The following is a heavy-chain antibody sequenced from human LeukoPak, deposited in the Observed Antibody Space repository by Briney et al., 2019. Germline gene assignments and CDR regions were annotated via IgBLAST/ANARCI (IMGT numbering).Heavy chain of an antibody. CDR2: INAGNGNT. D-gene: IGHD3-10*01. CDR3: AREISGDYYGSGSASYGMDV. J-gene: IGHJ6*04. V-gene: IGHV1-3*01. CDR1: GYTFTSYA. Sequence: ASVKVSCKPSGYTFTSYAMHWVRQAPGHRLEWMGWINAGNGNTKYSQKFQGRVTITRDTSASTAYMELSSLRSEDTAVYYCAREISGDYYGSGSASYGMDVWGKGTTVTVSS.